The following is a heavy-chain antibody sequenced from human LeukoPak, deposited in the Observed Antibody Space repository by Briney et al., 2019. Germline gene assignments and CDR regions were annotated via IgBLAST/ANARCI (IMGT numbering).Heavy chain of an antibody. V-gene: IGHV3-23*01. J-gene: IGHJ4*02. D-gene: IGHD3-22*01. Sequence: GGSLRLSCAASGFTFSSYGMSWVRQAPGKGLEWVSAISGSGGSTYYADSVKGRFTISRDNSKNTLYLQMNSLRAEDTAVYYCAKDYYDSSGYLVSAFDYWGQGTLVTVSS. CDR2: ISGSGGST. CDR3: AKDYYDSSGYLVSAFDY. CDR1: GFTFSSYG.